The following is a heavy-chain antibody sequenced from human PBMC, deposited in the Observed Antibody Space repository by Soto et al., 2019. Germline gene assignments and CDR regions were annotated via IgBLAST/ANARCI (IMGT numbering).Heavy chain of an antibody. CDR1: GGTFSSYA. V-gene: IGHV1-69*13. Sequence: AAVQVSCKASGGTFSSYAISWLRQSPGQGLEWMGGIIPIFGTANYAQKFQGRVTITADESTSTAYMELSSLRSEDTAVYYCARCGYSYGYGSYYYGMDVWGQGTTVTVSS. J-gene: IGHJ6*02. CDR2: IIPIFGTA. CDR3: ARCGYSYGYGSYYYGMDV. D-gene: IGHD5-18*01.